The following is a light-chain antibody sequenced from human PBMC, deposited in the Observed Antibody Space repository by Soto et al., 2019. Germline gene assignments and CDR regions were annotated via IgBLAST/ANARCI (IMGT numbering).Light chain of an antibody. V-gene: IGKV3-20*01. CDR1: QSLRSNY. CDR2: DAS. CDR3: QQDGNSLPIT. Sequence: EIVLTQSPGTLSLSPRERATLSCRASQSLRSNYLAWYQQKPGQAPRILIYDASSRATGIPDRFSGSGSGTDFTLTINRREPEDFSVYYCQQDGNSLPITFGQGAGLEIK. J-gene: IGKJ5*01.